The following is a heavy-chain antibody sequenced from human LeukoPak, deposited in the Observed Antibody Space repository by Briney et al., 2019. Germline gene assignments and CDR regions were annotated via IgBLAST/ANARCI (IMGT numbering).Heavy chain of an antibody. D-gene: IGHD3-22*01. CDR1: GYTFTSYG. CDR2: IGAYNGNT. V-gene: IGHV1-18*01. Sequence: ASVKVSCKASGYTFTSYGISWVRQAPGQGLEWMGWIGAYNGNTNYAQKLQGRVTMTTDTSTSTAYMELRSLRSDDTAVYYCARAPHYYDSSGYLDWGQGTLVTVSS. J-gene: IGHJ4*02. CDR3: ARAPHYYDSSGYLD.